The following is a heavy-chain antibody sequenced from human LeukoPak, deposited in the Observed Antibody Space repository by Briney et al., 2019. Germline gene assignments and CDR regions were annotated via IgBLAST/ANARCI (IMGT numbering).Heavy chain of an antibody. V-gene: IGHV1-69*13. J-gene: IGHJ4*02. CDR3: ASGAPLPPKLEMATIWSLDY. CDR2: IIPIFGTP. Sequence: GASVNVSCKASGGTFSSYGISWVRQAPGQGLEWMGGIIPIFGTPNFAQKFQGRVTITADDSTTTAYMELSSLRSEDTAVYYCASGAPLPPKLEMATIWSLDYWGQGTLVTVSS. CDR1: GGTFSSYG. D-gene: IGHD5-24*01.